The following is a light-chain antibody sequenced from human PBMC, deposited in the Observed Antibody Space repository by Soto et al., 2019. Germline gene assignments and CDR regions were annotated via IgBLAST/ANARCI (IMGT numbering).Light chain of an antibody. Sequence: QSALTQPASVSGSPGQSITISCTGTSSDVGGYNYVSWYQQYPGKAPKLMIYDVSNRPSGVSNRFSGSKSGNTASLTISGLQAEDEADYYCSSYTGSSTLVFGGGTKLTGL. CDR3: SSYTGSSTLV. V-gene: IGLV2-14*01. J-gene: IGLJ2*01. CDR2: DVS. CDR1: SSDVGGYNY.